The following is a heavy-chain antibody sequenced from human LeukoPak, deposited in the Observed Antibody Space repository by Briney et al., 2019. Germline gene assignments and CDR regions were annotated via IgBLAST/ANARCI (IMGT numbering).Heavy chain of an antibody. J-gene: IGHJ4*02. CDR2: IIPIFGTA. Sequence: SVKVSCKASGGTFSSYAISWVRQAPGQGLEWMGGIIPIFGTANYAQTFQGRVTITTDESTSTAYMELSSLRSEDTAVYCCVTDSSGYYYYYWGQGTLVTVSS. D-gene: IGHD3-22*01. CDR3: VTDSSGYYYYY. CDR1: GGTFSSYA. V-gene: IGHV1-69*05.